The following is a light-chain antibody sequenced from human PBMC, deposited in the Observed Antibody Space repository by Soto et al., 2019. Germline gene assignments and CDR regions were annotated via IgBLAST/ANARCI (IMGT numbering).Light chain of an antibody. CDR3: QQYNSYPYP. CDR1: QSISPW. CDR2: QAS. V-gene: IGKV1-5*03. Sequence: DIQMTQSPSTLSASVGERVTITCRSSQSISPWLAWSQQKPGKAPKVLIYQASSLESGVPSRFSGTGSATEFTLTISSLQPDDFATYYCQQYNSYPYPFGQGTKVDIK. J-gene: IGKJ2*01.